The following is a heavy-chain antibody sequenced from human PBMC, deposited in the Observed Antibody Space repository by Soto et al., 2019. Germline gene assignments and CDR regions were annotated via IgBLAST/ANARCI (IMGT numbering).Heavy chain of an antibody. V-gene: IGHV4-34*01. J-gene: IGHJ4*02. Sequence: QVQLQQWGAGLLKPSETLSLPCAVYGGSFSGYYWSWIRQPPGKGLEWIGEINHSGSTNYNPSLKRRVTISVDTSKNQFALKLSSVTAADTAVYYCARGSGSSSNRLKKLYYWGQGTLVTVSS. CDR3: ARGSGSSSNRLKKLYY. CDR1: GGSFSGYY. D-gene: IGHD6-6*01. CDR2: INHSGST.